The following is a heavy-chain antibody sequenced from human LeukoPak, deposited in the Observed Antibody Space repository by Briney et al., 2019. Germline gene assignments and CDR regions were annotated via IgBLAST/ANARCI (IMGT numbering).Heavy chain of an antibody. V-gene: IGHV3-48*04. Sequence: HPGGSLRLSCAASGFSLSSYWMNWVRQAPGKGLEWVSYISTYGSTIYYADSVKGRFTISRDNAKNSLYLQMNSLRAEDTAVYYCARDRGYSYGDIDYWGQGTLVTVSS. CDR3: ARDRGYSYGDIDY. J-gene: IGHJ4*02. CDR2: ISTYGSTI. CDR1: GFSLSSYW. D-gene: IGHD5-18*01.